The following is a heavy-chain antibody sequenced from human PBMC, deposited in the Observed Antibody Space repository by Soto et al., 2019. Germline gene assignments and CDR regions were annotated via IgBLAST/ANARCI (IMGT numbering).Heavy chain of an antibody. CDR2: IYDSGNT. Sequence: QVQLQESGPGLVKPSETLSLTCTVSGGSVSSGSFYWGWIRQPPGKGLEWIGYIYDSGNTNYNPSLKSRFTILVDTSKNQFPLKLSSVTAADTAMYYCARTYSWGSGRGRSMDVWGQGTTVTVS. CDR1: GGSVSSGSFY. D-gene: IGHD3-10*01. J-gene: IGHJ6*02. V-gene: IGHV4-61*01. CDR3: ARTYSWGSGRGRSMDV.